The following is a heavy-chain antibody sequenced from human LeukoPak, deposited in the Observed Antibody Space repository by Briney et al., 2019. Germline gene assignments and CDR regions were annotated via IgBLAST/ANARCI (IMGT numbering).Heavy chain of an antibody. D-gene: IGHD1-26*01. Sequence: SETLSLTCAVYGGSFSGYYRSWIRQPPGKGLEWIGEINHSGSTNYNPSLKSRVTISVDTSKNQFSLKLSSVTAADTAVYYCARLRVGANAYWGQGTLVTVSS. J-gene: IGHJ4*02. CDR2: INHSGST. CDR1: GGSFSGYY. CDR3: ARLRVGANAY. V-gene: IGHV4-34*01.